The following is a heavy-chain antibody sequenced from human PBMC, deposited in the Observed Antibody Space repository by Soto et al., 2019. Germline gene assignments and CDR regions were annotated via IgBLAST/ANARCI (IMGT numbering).Heavy chain of an antibody. V-gene: IGHV3-64D*06. Sequence: PGGYLRLSCSTSGFTFSSYAMHWVRQAPGKGLEYVSAINSNGGSTYYADSVKGRFTISRDNSKNTLYLQMSSLRAEDTAVYYCAGRGYSYGYYTLAYWGQGTLVTVSS. D-gene: IGHD5-18*01. J-gene: IGHJ4*02. CDR3: AGRGYSYGYYTLAY. CDR2: INSNGGST. CDR1: GFTFSSYA.